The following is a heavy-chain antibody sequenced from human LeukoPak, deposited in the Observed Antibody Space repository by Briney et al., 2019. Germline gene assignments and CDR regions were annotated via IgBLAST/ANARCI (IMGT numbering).Heavy chain of an antibody. CDR3: AKANSSWSQRGYFDY. D-gene: IGHD6-13*01. J-gene: IGHJ4*02. CDR1: GFTFSSYG. V-gene: IGHV3-30*18. CDR2: ISYDGSNR. Sequence: QAGGSLRLSCAASGFTFSSYGMRWVRQAPGKGLEWVAVISYDGSNRYYADSVKGRFTISRDNSKNTLYLQMNSLRADDTAVYFCAKANSSWSQRGYFDYWGQGTLVTVSS.